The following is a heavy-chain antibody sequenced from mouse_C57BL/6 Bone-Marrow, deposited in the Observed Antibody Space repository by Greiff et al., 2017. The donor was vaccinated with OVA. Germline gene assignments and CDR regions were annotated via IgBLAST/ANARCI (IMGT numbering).Heavy chain of an antibody. V-gene: IGHV5-4*03. J-gene: IGHJ1*03. D-gene: IGHD1-1*01. CDR2: ISDGGSYT. Sequence: EVKVVESGGGLVKPGGSLKLSCAASGFTFSSYAMSWVRQTPEKRLEWVATISDGGSYTYYPDNVKGRFTISRDNAKNNLYLQMSHLKSEDTAMYYGAYGSRGPYFDVWGTGTTVTVSS. CDR3: AYGSRGPYFDV. CDR1: GFTFSSYA.